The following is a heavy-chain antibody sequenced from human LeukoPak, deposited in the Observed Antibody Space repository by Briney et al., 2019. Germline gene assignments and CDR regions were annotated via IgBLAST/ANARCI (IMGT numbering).Heavy chain of an antibody. CDR3: AREGGSFGDTAMDYYYYYMDV. CDR1: GGTFSSYA. D-gene: IGHD5-18*01. V-gene: IGHV1-69*05. Sequence: SVKVSCKASGGTFSSYAISWVRQAPGRGLEWMGGIIPIFGTANYAQKFQGRVTITTDESTSTAYMELSSLRSEDTAVYYCAREGGSFGDTAMDYYYYYMDVWGKGTTVTVSS. J-gene: IGHJ6*03. CDR2: IIPIFGTA.